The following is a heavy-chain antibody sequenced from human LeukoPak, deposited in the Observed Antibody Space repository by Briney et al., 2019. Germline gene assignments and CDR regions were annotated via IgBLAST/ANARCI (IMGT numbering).Heavy chain of an antibody. J-gene: IGHJ4*02. Sequence: ASVKVSCKTSGYIFINYDINWVRQATGQGLEWMGWMSPKRGNTGYAQKFQGRVTMTRDTSINTAYMELSSLKSEDTAIYYCASRLDYGRNYWGQGTLVTVSA. CDR1: GYIFINYD. D-gene: IGHD4/OR15-4a*01. V-gene: IGHV1-8*01. CDR2: MSPKRGNT. CDR3: ASRLDYGRNY.